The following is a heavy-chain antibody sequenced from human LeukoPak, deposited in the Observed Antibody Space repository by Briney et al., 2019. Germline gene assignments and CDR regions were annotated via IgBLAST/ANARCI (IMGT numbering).Heavy chain of an antibody. CDR2: ISTYNGNT. D-gene: IGHD6-6*01. Sequence: EASVKVSCKASGYTFTSYSINWGRQAPGQGLEWMGWISTYNGNTNYAQKLQGRVTMTTDTSTSTAYMELRSLRSDDTAVYYCAKDRWRDGSSSFDNWGQGTLVTVSS. CDR1: GYTFTSYS. J-gene: IGHJ4*02. CDR3: AKDRWRDGSSSFDN. V-gene: IGHV1-18*01.